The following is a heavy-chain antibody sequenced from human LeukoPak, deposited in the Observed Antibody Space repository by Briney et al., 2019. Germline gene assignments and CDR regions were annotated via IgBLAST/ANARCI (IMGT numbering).Heavy chain of an antibody. D-gene: IGHD3-16*01. Sequence: GESLKISCRVSGYRFTYDWIGWVRQMPGKGLEWVGIIYPDDSDTRYSPSFEGQVTISADKSINTAFLQWSSLKASDTAMYYCATSTFGGGYYYYYMDVWGMGTSVIVSS. J-gene: IGHJ6*03. CDR3: ATSTFGGGYYYYYMDV. V-gene: IGHV5-51*01. CDR2: IYPDDSDT. CDR1: GYRFTYDW.